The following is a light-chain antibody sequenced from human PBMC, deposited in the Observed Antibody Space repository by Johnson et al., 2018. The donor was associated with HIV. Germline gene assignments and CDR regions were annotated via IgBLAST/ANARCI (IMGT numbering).Light chain of an antibody. V-gene: IGLV1-51*02. J-gene: IGLJ1*01. CDR1: SSNIGNNY. CDR2: ENN. Sequence: QSVLSQPPSVSAAPGQKVTISCSGSSSNIGNNYVSWYQQLPGTAPKLLIYENNKRPSGIPDRFSGSKSGTSATLGISGLQAEDEADYYCAAWDDSLRGVFGTGTKVTVL. CDR3: AAWDDSLRGV.